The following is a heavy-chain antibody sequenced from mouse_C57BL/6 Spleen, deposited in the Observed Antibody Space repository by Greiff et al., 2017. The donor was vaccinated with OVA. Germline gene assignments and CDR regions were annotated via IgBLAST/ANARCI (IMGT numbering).Heavy chain of an antibody. CDR1: GFTFSDYG. Sequence: EVQLVESGGGLVKPGGSLKLSCAASGFTFSDYGMHWVRQAPEKGLEWVAYISSGSSTIYYADTVKGRFTISRDNAKNTLFLQMTSLRSEDTAMYYCVKIFAYWGQGTLVTVSA. CDR3: VKIFAY. CDR2: ISSGSSTI. J-gene: IGHJ3*01. V-gene: IGHV5-17*01.